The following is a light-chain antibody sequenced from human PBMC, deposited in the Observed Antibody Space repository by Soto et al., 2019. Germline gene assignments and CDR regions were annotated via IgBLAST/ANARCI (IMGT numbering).Light chain of an antibody. J-gene: IGKJ2*01. CDR2: DTS. Sequence: EIVLTQSPATLSLSPGERATLSCRASQSVSSCLAWYQQKPGQAPRLLIYDTSSRATGIPARFSGSGSGTDFTLTISSLEPEDFAVYYCQQRGYTFGQGTKLEIK. CDR1: QSVSSC. V-gene: IGKV3-11*01. CDR3: QQRGYT.